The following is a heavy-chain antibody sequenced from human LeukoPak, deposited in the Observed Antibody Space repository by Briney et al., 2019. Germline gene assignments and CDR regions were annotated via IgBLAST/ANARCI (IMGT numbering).Heavy chain of an antibody. J-gene: IGHJ4*02. Sequence: ASVKVSCKASGYTFANHFMYWVRQAPGQRPEWMGWTNADNGNTKYSQKFQGRVTITRDTSASTAHMELSSLRSEDTAVYYCARDDTLVRGVIAGYCDYWGQGTLVTVSS. CDR2: TNADNGNT. D-gene: IGHD3-10*01. V-gene: IGHV1-3*01. CDR1: GYTFANHF. CDR3: ARDDTLVRGVIAGYCDY.